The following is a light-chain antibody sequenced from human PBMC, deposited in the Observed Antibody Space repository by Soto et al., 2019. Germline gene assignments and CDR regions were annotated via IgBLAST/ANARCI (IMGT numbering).Light chain of an antibody. CDR3: HQSQYWPPTT. V-gene: IGKV3-11*01. J-gene: IGKJ5*01. CDR2: DAS. CDR1: LSVSVY. Sequence: VVLTQSPATLSLSPGERATLSCRTSLSVSVYLDWYQQKPGQAPRLLISDASNRATGIPARFSGSGSGTDFTLTISSLEPEDFAVYYCHQSQYWPPTTFGQGTRLEIK.